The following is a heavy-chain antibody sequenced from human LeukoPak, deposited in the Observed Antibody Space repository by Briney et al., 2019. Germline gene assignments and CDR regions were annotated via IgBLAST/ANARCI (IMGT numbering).Heavy chain of an antibody. CDR1: GFTFSSYA. V-gene: IGHV3-30-3*01. J-gene: IGHJ4*02. D-gene: IGHD6-13*01. CDR3: ARAMQQLGSAFDY. Sequence: GGSLKLSCAASGFTFSSYAMHWVRQAPGKGLEWVAVISYDGSNKYYADSVKGRFTISRDNSKNTLYLQMNSLRAEDTAVYYCARAMQQLGSAFDYWGQGTLVTVSS. CDR2: ISYDGSNK.